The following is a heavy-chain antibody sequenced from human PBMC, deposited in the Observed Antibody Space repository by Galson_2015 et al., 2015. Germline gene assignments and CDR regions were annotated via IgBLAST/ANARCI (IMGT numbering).Heavy chain of an antibody. CDR3: ARDANRGGEFDY. CDR1: GFTFRNYW. V-gene: IGHV3-7*03. J-gene: IGHJ4*02. D-gene: IGHD1-14*01. CDR2: RKYDGSQT. Sequence: ALRLSCAASGFTFRNYWMVWVRQTPAKGLQWVAKRKYDGSQTFYVDSVKGRFTISRDNAENSLDLQMNSLRADDTAVYYCARDANRGGEFDYWGQGALVTVSS.